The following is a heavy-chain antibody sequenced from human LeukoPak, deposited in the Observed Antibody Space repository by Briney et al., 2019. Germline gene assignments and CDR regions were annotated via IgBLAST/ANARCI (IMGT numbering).Heavy chain of an antibody. CDR2: IYYSGST. Sequence: PSETLSLTCTVSGGSISSSNYYWGWIRQPPGKGLEWIGSIYYSGSTYYNPSLKSRVIISVDTSKNQFSLKLTSVTAADTAVYYCARHGRWLEELRRVDPWGQGTLVTVSS. J-gene: IGHJ5*02. CDR1: GGSISSSNYY. D-gene: IGHD3-10*01. CDR3: ARHGRWLEELRRVDP. V-gene: IGHV4-39*01.